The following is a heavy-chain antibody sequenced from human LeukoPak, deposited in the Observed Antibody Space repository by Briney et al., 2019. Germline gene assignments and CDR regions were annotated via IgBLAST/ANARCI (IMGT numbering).Heavy chain of an antibody. Sequence: ASVKVSCKASGYTFTGYYMHWVRQAPGQGLEWMGWINPNSGGTNYAQKFQGRVTMTRDTSISTAYMELSSLRSEDTAVYYCASQSDTAMGPFDYWGQGTLVTVSS. CDR1: GYTFTGYY. J-gene: IGHJ4*02. D-gene: IGHD5-18*01. CDR3: ASQSDTAMGPFDY. CDR2: INPNSGGT. V-gene: IGHV1-2*02.